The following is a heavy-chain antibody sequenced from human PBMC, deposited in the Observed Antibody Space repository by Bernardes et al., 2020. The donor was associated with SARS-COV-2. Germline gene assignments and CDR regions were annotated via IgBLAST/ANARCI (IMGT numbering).Heavy chain of an antibody. J-gene: IGHJ6*02. CDR2: IYLGGDT. D-gene: IGHD3-22*01. CDR3: ARGRVIVSYAQRTNYYYYYGMDV. V-gene: IGHV4-4*07. CDR1: GGSISGYY. Sequence: SETLSLTCTVSGGSISGYYWNWIRQPAGKGPEWIGRIYLGGDTNYNPSLKSRVTISVDTSKNQFSLKLSSVTAADTAVYYCARGRVIVSYAQRTNYYYYYGMDVWGQGTTVTVSS.